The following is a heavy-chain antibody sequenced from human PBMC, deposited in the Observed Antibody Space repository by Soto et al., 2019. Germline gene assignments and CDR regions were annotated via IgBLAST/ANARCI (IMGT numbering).Heavy chain of an antibody. V-gene: IGHV3-53*01. J-gene: IGHJ4*02. CDR2: IYSGGST. D-gene: IGHD5-18*01. CDR1: GFTVSSNY. CDR3: ARAPGTAMVTSFDY. Sequence: GGSLRLSCAASGFTVSSNYMSWVRQAPGKGLEWVSVIYSGGSTYYADSVKGRFTISRDNSKNTLYLQMNSLRAEDTAVYYCARAPGTAMVTSFDYWGQGTLVTVSS.